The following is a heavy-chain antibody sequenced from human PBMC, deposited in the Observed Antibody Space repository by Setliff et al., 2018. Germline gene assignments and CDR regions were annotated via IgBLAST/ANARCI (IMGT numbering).Heavy chain of an antibody. CDR2: INSDGSST. Sequence: LRLSCAASGFTFSSYWMHWVRQAPGKGLVWVSRINSDGSSTSYADSVKGRFTISRDNAKNTLYLQMNSLRAEDTAVYYCARGIHLGGYFDYWGQGTLVTVSS. CDR1: GFTFSSYW. J-gene: IGHJ4*02. D-gene: IGHD3-10*01. CDR3: ARGIHLGGYFDY. V-gene: IGHV3-74*01.